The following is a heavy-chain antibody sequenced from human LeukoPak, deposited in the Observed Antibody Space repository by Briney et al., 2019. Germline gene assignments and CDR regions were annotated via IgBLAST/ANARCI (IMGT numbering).Heavy chain of an antibody. CDR1: GFTFSSYE. D-gene: IGHD3-10*01. CDR2: ISSSGSTI. V-gene: IGHV3-48*03. J-gene: IGHJ4*02. Sequence: PGGSLRLSCAASGFTFSSYEMNWVRQAPGKGLEWVSYISSSGSTIYYTDSVKGRFTISRDNAKNPLYLQMNSLRAEDTAVYYCARDGYYGSGSYDYWGQGTLVTVSS. CDR3: ARDGYYGSGSYDY.